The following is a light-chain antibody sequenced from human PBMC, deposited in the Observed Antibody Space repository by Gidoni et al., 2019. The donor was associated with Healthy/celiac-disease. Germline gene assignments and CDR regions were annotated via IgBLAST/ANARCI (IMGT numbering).Light chain of an antibody. CDR2: EGS. J-gene: IGLJ1*01. Sequence: SALTQPASVSGSLGQSITISCTGTSSDVGSYNFVSWYQQHPGKAPKFMIYEGSKRPSGISNRFSGSSSGNTASLTISGLQAEDEADYYCCSYVGSSTYVFGTGTKVTVL. CDR3: CSYVGSSTYV. CDR1: SSDVGSYNF. V-gene: IGLV2-23*01.